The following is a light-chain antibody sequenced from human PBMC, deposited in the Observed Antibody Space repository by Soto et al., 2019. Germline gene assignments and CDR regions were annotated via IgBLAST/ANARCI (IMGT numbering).Light chain of an antibody. J-gene: IGKJ1*01. CDR1: QSVSSY. V-gene: IGKV3-20*01. CDR3: QQYGSSGT. CDR2: DAS. Sequence: EIVMTQSPATLSVSAGERATLSCRASQSVSSYLAWYQQKPGQAPRLLIYDASNRATGIPDRFSGSGSGTDFTLTISRLAPEDFAVYYCQQYGSSGTFGQGTKVDIK.